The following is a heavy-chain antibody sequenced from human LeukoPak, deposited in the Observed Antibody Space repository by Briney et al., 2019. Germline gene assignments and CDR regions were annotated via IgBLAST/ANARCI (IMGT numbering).Heavy chain of an antibody. J-gene: IGHJ3*02. Sequence: PSETLSLTCTVSGGSISSYYWSWIRQPPGKGLEWIGYIYYSGSTNYNPSLKSRVTISVDTSKNQFSLKLSSVTAADTAVYYCARLQVLRYFDCLFPLQVGGAFDIWGQGTMVTVSS. D-gene: IGHD3-9*01. CDR3: ARLQVLRYFDCLFPLQVGGAFDI. CDR1: GGSISSYY. V-gene: IGHV4-59*08. CDR2: IYYSGST.